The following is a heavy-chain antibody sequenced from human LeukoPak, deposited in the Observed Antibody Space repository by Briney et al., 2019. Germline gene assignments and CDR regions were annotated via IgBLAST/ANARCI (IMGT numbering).Heavy chain of an antibody. CDR3: ARAEYSSSSGSIWFDP. D-gene: IGHD6-6*01. V-gene: IGHV4-59*01. J-gene: IGHJ5*02. CDR1: GGSISSYY. Sequence: SETLSLTCTVSGGSISSYYWSWIRQPPGKGLEWIGYIYYSGSTNYNPSLKSRVTISVDTSKNQFSLKLSPVAAADTAVYYCARAEYSSSSGSIWFDPWGQGTLVTVSS. CDR2: IYYSGST.